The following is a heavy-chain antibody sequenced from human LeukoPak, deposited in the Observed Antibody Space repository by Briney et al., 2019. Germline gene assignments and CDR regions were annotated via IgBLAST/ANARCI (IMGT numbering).Heavy chain of an antibody. D-gene: IGHD3-10*02. CDR2: ISSGSSTI. CDR1: GFTFSSNS. Sequence: GGSLRLSCAASGFTFSSNSMNWVRQAPGKGLEWVSYISSGSSTIYYADSVKGRFTISRDNVKNSLYLQMNSLRAEDTAVYYCAELGITMIGGVWGKGTTVTISS. J-gene: IGHJ6*04. CDR3: AELGITMIGGV. V-gene: IGHV3-48*01.